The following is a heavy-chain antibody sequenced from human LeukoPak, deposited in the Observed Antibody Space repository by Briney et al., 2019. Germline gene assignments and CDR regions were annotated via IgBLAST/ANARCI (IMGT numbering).Heavy chain of an antibody. D-gene: IGHD6-19*01. CDR2: IYYSGST. Sequence: ASETLSLTCTASGGSISSYYWSWIRQPPGKGLEWIGYIYYSGSTNYNPSLKSRVTISVDTSKNQFSLKLSSVTAADTAVYYCARTSVAGTHHDAFDIWGQGTMVTVSS. J-gene: IGHJ3*02. CDR3: ARTSVAGTHHDAFDI. V-gene: IGHV4-59*08. CDR1: GGSISSYY.